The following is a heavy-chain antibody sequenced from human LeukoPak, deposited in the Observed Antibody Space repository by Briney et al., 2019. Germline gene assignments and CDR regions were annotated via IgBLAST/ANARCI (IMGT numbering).Heavy chain of an antibody. V-gene: IGHV1-18*01. CDR3: ARDRRGYNGILRY. CDR1: GYTFTSYG. Sequence: ASVKVSCKASGYTFTSYGLTWVRQAPGQGLEWMGYIDPYNGNTKYAQKFQGRVTMTTDRSTNTAYMDLRSLRSDDTAVYYCARDRRGYNGILRYWGQGALVTVSS. CDR2: IDPYNGNT. D-gene: IGHD1-1*01. J-gene: IGHJ4*02.